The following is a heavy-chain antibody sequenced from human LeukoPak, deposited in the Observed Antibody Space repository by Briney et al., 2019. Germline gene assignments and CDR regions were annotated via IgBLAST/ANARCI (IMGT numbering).Heavy chain of an antibody. D-gene: IGHD2-2*01. V-gene: IGHV4-59*01. J-gene: IGHJ6*02. CDR2: IYYSGST. CDR1: GGSISSYY. Sequence: PSETLSLTCTVSGGSISSYYWSWIRQPPGKGLEWIGYIYYSGSTNYNPSLKSRVTISVDTSKNQFSLKLSSVTAADTAVYYCAGGYCSSTSCYSYYYYGMDVWGQGTRVTVSS. CDR3: AGGYCSSTSCYSYYYYGMDV.